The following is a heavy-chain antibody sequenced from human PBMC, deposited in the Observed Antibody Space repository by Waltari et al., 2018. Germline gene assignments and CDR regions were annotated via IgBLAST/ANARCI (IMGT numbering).Heavy chain of an antibody. CDR3: ARSGSSSLGYFDY. Sequence: EVQLVESGGGVVRPGVSLILFCAASGFTFDDFCMRWAPQASGKGREWVSGINWNGGSTGYADSVKGRFTISRDNAKNSLYLQMNSLRAEDTALYYCARSGSSSLGYFDYWGQGTLVTVSS. D-gene: IGHD6-13*01. J-gene: IGHJ4*02. CDR2: INWNGGST. V-gene: IGHV3-20*04. CDR1: GFTFDDFC.